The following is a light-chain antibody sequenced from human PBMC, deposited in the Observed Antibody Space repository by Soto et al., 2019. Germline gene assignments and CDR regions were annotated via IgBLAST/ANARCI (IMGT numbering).Light chain of an antibody. J-gene: IGLJ2*01. Sequence: QSALTQPASVSGSPGQSITISCTGTSSDIGGYDYVSWYQQHPGKAPKLMIYEVIHRPSGVSNRFSGSKSDNTASLTISGLQAEDESEYYCTSYTTGDTLVFGGGTKLTVL. CDR1: SSDIGGYDY. V-gene: IGLV2-14*03. CDR2: EVI. CDR3: TSYTTGDTLV.